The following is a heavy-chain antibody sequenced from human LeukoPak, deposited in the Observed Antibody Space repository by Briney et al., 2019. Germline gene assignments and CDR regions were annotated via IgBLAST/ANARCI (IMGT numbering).Heavy chain of an antibody. CDR3: AKDILRYCSSTSCWAFDI. CDR1: GFTFSSFW. D-gene: IGHD2-2*01. V-gene: IGHV3-9*01. Sequence: GGSLRLSCAASGFTFSSFWIYWVRQAPGKGLEWVSGISWNSGSIGYADSVKGRFTISRDNAKNSLYLQMNSLRAGDTALYYCAKDILRYCSSTSCWAFDIWGQGTMVTVSS. CDR2: ISWNSGSI. J-gene: IGHJ3*02.